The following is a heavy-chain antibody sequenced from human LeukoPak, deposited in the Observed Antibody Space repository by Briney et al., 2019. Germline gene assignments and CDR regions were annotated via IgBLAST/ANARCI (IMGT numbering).Heavy chain of an antibody. J-gene: IGHJ4*02. V-gene: IGHV1-18*01. Sequence: GASVKVSCKASGYTSTSYGISWVRQAPGQGLERMGWISAYNGNTNYAQKLQGRVTMTTDTSTSTAYMELRSLRSDDTAVYYCARGAYDFWSGYYPFDYWGQGTLVTVSS. CDR3: ARGAYDFWSGYYPFDY. CDR1: GYTSTSYG. D-gene: IGHD3-3*01. CDR2: ISAYNGNT.